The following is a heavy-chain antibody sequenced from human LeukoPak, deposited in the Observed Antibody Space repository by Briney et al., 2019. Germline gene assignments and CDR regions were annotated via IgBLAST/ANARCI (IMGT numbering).Heavy chain of an antibody. CDR1: GFTFDDYA. CDR2: INENGDIA. D-gene: IGHD1-26*01. J-gene: IGHJ4*02. V-gene: IGHV3-43*02. Sequence: GGSLRLSRAASGFTFDDYAMHWVRHGPGKSLEWVSLINENGDIAYYGDSVRGRFTVSRDNAKNSLYLQMNSLTTEDTALYYCAKARWEPNFDYWGQGTLVTVSS. CDR3: AKARWEPNFDY.